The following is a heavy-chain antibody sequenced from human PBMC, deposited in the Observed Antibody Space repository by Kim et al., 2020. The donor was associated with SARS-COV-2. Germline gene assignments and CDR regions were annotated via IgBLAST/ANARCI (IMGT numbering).Heavy chain of an antibody. CDR2: IYYSGST. J-gene: IGHJ4*02. CDR1: GGSISSYY. Sequence: PETLSLTCTVSGGSISSYYWSWIRQPPGKGLEWIGYIYYSGSTNYNPSLKSRVTISVDTSKNQFSLKLSSVTAADTAVYYCATRNCSSTSCSPHYFDYWGQGTLVTVSS. CDR3: ATRNCSSTSCSPHYFDY. V-gene: IGHV4-59*08. D-gene: IGHD2-2*01.